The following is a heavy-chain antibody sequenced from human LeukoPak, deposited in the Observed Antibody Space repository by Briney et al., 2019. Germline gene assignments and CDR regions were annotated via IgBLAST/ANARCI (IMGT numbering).Heavy chain of an antibody. D-gene: IGHD3-10*01. CDR3: ARLPLGAFGEVLNFDL. J-gene: IGHJ4*02. Sequence: SETLSLTCAVYGEFFSGYYWSWIRQPPGKGLEWVGDINHSGTTKYNPSLKSRVTVLIDISKSHFSLRVNSVTAADTAVYYCARLPLGAFGEVLNFDLWGQGTVVTVSS. CDR2: INHSGTT. CDR1: GEFFSGYY. V-gene: IGHV4-34*01.